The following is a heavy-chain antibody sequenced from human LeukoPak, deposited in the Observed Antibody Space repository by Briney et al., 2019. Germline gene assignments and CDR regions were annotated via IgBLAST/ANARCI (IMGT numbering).Heavy chain of an antibody. CDR2: IIPIFGTA. D-gene: IGHD1-26*01. V-gene: IGHV1-69*05. Sequence: PGASVKVSCKASGGTFSSYAISWVRQAPGQGLEWMGGIIPIFGTANYAQKFQGRVTITTDDSTSTAYMELSSLRSEDTAVYYCAREIVGATHFDYWGQGTLVTVSS. J-gene: IGHJ4*02. CDR1: GGTFSSYA. CDR3: AREIVGATHFDY.